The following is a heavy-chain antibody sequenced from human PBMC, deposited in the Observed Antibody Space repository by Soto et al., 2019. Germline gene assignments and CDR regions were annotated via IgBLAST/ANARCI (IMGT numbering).Heavy chain of an antibody. CDR3: ARAWGYCSSTSCSPYYFDY. CDR2: INPSRGTA. Sequence: ASVKVSCKASGFPFTSFFIHWVRQAPGQGLEWMGVINPSRGTANYAQKFQGRVTMTRDTSISTAYMELSRLRSDDTAVYYCARAWGYCSSTSCSPYYFDYWGQGTLVTVSS. CDR1: GFPFTSFF. J-gene: IGHJ4*02. V-gene: IGHV1-2*02. D-gene: IGHD2-2*01.